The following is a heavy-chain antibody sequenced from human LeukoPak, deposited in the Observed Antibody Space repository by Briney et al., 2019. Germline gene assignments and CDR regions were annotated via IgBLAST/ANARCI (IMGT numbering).Heavy chain of an antibody. V-gene: IGHV3-9*01. D-gene: IGHD4-17*01. CDR1: GFTFDDFA. CDR2: INCNSGTI. J-gene: IGHJ4*02. Sequence: PGGSLRLSCAASGFTFDDFAMHWVRQAPGKGLEWVSGINCNSGTIGYADSVKGRFTISRDNAKNSLYLQMNSLRPENTALYYCARDPSGDYLAYYFDCWGQGTLVTVSS. CDR3: ARDPSGDYLAYYFDC.